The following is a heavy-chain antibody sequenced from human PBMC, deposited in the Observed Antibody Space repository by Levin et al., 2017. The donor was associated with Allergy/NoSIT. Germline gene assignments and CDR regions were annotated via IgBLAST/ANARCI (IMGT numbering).Heavy chain of an antibody. V-gene: IGHV3-7*01. CDR1: GFTFSSYW. D-gene: IGHD6-13*01. Sequence: GGSLRLSCAASGFTFSSYWMSWVRQAPGKGLEWVANINEDGSGKTYVDSVKGRFTISRDNAKTSLSLQMNSLRADDTSIYYCARGSSWSDFWGQGTLVTVSS. CDR2: INEDGSGK. J-gene: IGHJ4*02. CDR3: ARGSSWSDF.